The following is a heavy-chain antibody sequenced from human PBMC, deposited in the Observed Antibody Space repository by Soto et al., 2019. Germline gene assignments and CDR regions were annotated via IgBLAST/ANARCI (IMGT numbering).Heavy chain of an antibody. CDR2: IIPIFGTA. Sequence: SVKVSCKSSVGTLSRYAISWVRQAPGQCLEWRGGIIPIFGTANYAQKFQGRVTITADESTSTAYMELRSLRSEDTAVYYCARKGGAYRSSSEDHYYYGMDVWGQGTTVTVSS. J-gene: IGHJ6*02. CDR3: ARKGGAYRSSSEDHYYYGMDV. V-gene: IGHV1-69*13. CDR1: VGTLSRYA. D-gene: IGHD6-6*01.